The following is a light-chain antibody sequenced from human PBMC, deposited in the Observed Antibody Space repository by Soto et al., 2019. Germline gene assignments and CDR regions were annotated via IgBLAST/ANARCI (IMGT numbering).Light chain of an antibody. J-gene: IGKJ4*01. CDR2: GAS. Sequence: EIVMTQSPATLSVSPGERATLSCRASQSVSSYLAWYQQKPGQAPRLLVYGASTRATGIPASFSGSGSGTEFTITISSLQSEDFAVYYCQQYSNWRTFGGGTKVEIK. CDR1: QSVSSY. CDR3: QQYSNWRT. V-gene: IGKV3-15*01.